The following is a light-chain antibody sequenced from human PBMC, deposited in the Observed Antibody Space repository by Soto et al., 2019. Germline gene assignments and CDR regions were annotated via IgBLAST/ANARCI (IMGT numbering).Light chain of an antibody. CDR1: TSDIGAGFD. CDR2: GNT. V-gene: IGLV1-40*01. Sequence: QSALTQPASVSGAPGQRVTISCTGSTSDIGAGFDVHWYQQLPGKAPKLLIYGNTNRPSGVPDRFSGSKSGTSASLAITGLQAEDEADYYCQSYDSSLSSNYVFGTGTKVTVL. J-gene: IGLJ1*01. CDR3: QSYDSSLSSNYV.